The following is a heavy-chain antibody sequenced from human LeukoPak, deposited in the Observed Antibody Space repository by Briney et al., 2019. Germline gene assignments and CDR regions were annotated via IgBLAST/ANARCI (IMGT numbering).Heavy chain of an antibody. D-gene: IGHD1-26*01. CDR3: ARGGKGLPPDY. Sequence: GGSLRLSCAASGFTVSTNYMSWVRQAPGKKLEWVSDIYSDGSTFYADSVKGRFTISRDNSKNTLYLQMNSLRAEDTAVYYCARGGKGLPPDYWGQGTLVTVSS. CDR2: IYSDGST. V-gene: IGHV3-53*05. CDR1: GFTVSTNY. J-gene: IGHJ4*02.